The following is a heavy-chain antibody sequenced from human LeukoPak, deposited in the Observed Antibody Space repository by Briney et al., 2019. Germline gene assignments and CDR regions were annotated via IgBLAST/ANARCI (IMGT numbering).Heavy chain of an antibody. D-gene: IGHD2-2*01. Sequence: ASVTVSCKASGYIFTHYALNWVRQAPGQGLEWMGWISVYNGNTNYAQNLQGRVTMTTNTSTSTAYMELRSLRSDDTAAYYCARAFCSSTSCYADYWGQGTLVTVSS. V-gene: IGHV1-18*01. CDR2: ISVYNGNT. J-gene: IGHJ4*02. CDR3: ARAFCSSTSCYADY. CDR1: GYIFTHYA.